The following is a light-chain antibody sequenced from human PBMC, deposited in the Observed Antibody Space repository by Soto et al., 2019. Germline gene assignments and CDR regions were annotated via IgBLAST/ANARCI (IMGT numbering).Light chain of an antibody. V-gene: IGKV3-15*01. CDR1: QSVASN. CDR2: GAS. Sequence: IVMTQSPATLSVSPGERATLSCRASQSVASNLAGYQQRLGQAPRLLVYGASTRTTGIPPSFSGSGSGTEFTLTISSVQSEDFAVYYCQQYNKWPVFTFGPGTRVDIK. J-gene: IGKJ3*01. CDR3: QQYNKWPVFT.